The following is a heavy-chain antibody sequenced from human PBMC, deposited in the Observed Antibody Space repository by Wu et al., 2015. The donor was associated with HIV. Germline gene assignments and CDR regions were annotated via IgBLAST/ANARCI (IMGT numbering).Heavy chain of an antibody. D-gene: IGHD3-22*01. CDR1: GGTFSSYA. V-gene: IGHV1-69*05. CDR3: ARVPDYDSSGYYQLWYAFDI. CDR2: IIPIFGTA. J-gene: IGHJ3*02. Sequence: QVQLVQSGAEVKKPGSSVKVSCKASGGTFSSYAISWVRQAPGQGLEWMGGIIPIFGTANYAQKFQGRVTITTDESTSTAYMELSSLRSEDTAVYYCARVPDYDSSGYYQLWYAFDIWGQGTMVTVSS.